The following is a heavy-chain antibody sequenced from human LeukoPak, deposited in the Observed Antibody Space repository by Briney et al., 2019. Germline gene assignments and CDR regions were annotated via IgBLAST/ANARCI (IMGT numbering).Heavy chain of an antibody. J-gene: IGHJ3*01. D-gene: IGHD5-12*01. V-gene: IGHV3-7*01. CDR1: GFTFTSSW. CDR3: ATDSGYNAFDV. CDR2: INEAGSVT. Sequence: PGGSLRLSCAASGFTFTSSWMCWVRQALGKGLEWLANINEAGSVTNYVHSVRGRFTISRDNAKNSLYLQMNSLRVEDTAVYYCATDSGYNAFDVWGQGTMVSVSS.